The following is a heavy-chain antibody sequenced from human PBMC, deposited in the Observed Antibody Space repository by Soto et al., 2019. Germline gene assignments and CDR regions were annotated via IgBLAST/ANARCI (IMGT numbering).Heavy chain of an antibody. CDR2: IIPFIGAP. CDR1: GGTFNTYS. V-gene: IGHV1-69*11. CDR3: ARGGDSSSLRAFYSYGFDV. D-gene: IGHD6-6*01. Sequence: SVQVSCKASGGTFNTYSFGWLRQAPGQGLQWMGSIIPFIGAPNYAQNFQDRVTITADESTTTAYMELSGLKSEDTAVYFCARGGDSSSLRAFYSYGFDVWGQGTSVTVSS. J-gene: IGHJ6*02.